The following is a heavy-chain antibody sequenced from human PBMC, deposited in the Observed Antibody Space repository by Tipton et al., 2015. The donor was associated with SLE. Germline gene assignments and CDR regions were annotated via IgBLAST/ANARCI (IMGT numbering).Heavy chain of an antibody. J-gene: IGHJ4*02. D-gene: IGHD2-15*01. Sequence: TLSLTCTVSGGSISSSSYYWGWIRQPPGKGLEWIGSIYYSGSTYYNPSLKSRVTISVDTSKNQFSLKLSSVTAADTAVYYCARHRIIAGHDYWGQGTLVTVSS. CDR1: GGSISSSSYY. V-gene: IGHV4-39*01. CDR2: IYYSGST. CDR3: ARHRIIAGHDY.